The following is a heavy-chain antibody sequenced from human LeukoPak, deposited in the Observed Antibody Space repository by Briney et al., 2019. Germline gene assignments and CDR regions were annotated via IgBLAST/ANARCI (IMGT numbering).Heavy chain of an antibody. Sequence: SETLSLTCAVSGGSISSGGYSWSWIRQPPGKGLEWIGYIYHSGSTYYNPSLKSRVTISVDRSKNQFSLELSSVTAADTAVYYCARARILYGMDVWGQGTTVTVSS. D-gene: IGHD2-15*01. J-gene: IGHJ6*02. CDR1: GGSISSGGYS. CDR3: ARARILYGMDV. CDR2: IYHSGST. V-gene: IGHV4-30-2*01.